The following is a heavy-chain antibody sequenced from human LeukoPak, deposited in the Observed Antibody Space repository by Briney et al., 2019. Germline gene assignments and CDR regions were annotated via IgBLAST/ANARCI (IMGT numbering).Heavy chain of an antibody. CDR2: IYYSGST. D-gene: IGHD6-13*01. Sequence: SQTLSLTCTVSGGSISSGGYYWSWIRQHPGKGLEWIGYIYYSGSTYYNPSLKSRVTISVDTSKNQFSLKLSSVTAADTAVYYCARAAAGTGDEWIDYWGQGTLVTVSS. J-gene: IGHJ4*02. V-gene: IGHV4-31*03. CDR3: ARAAAGTGDEWIDY. CDR1: GGSISSGGYY.